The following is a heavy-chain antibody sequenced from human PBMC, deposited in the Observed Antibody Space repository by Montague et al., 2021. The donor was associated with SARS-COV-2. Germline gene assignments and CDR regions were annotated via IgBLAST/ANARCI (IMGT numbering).Heavy chain of an antibody. CDR1: GFSFSTYN. Sequence: SRRLSCAASGFSFSTYNMNWVRQAPGKGLEWVSSISNSRSSIYYADSVRGRFTISTDNAKNSLYLQMNSLRVEDTAVYYCAREIYGSGSYYRDYYYYGMDVWGQGTTVTVSS. D-gene: IGHD3-10*01. J-gene: IGHJ6*02. V-gene: IGHV3-21*01. CDR2: ISNSRSSI. CDR3: AREIYGSGSYYRDYYYYGMDV.